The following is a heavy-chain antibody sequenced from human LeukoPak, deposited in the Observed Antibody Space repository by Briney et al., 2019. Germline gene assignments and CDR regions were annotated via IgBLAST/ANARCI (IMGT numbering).Heavy chain of an antibody. D-gene: IGHD3-22*01. V-gene: IGHV3-30*03. Sequence: PGGSLRLSCAASGFTFSSYGMHWVRQAPGKGLEWVAVISYDGSNKYYADSVKGRFTISRDNSKNTLYLQMNSLRAEDTAVYYCARGGPGIVVVILDYWGQGTLVTVSS. J-gene: IGHJ4*02. CDR2: ISYDGSNK. CDR3: ARGGPGIVVVILDY. CDR1: GFTFSSYG.